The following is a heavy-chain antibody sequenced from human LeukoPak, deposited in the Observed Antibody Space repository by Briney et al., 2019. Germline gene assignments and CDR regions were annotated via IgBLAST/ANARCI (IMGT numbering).Heavy chain of an antibody. J-gene: IGHJ4*02. Sequence: PGGSLRLSCAASGFTFSSYSMNWVRQAPGKGLEWVSSISSSSSYIYYADSVKGRFTISRDNAKNSLYLQMNSRRAEDSALYYCSRDDGVEAYCCGDWYGGPEYWGPGTLVNVSS. CDR3: SRDDGVEAYCCGDWYGGPEY. CDR2: ISSSSSYI. V-gene: IGHV3-21*01. CDR1: GFTFSSYS. D-gene: IGHD2-21*02.